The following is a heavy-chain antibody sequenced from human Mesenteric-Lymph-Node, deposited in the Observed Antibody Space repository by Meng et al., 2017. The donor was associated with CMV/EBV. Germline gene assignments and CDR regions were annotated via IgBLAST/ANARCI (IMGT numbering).Heavy chain of an antibody. CDR1: GYAFTSYD. Sequence: ASVKVSCKASGYAFTSYDINWVRQATGQGLEWMGWMNPNSGNTGYAQKFQGRVTMTRNTSISTAYMELSSLRSDDTAVYYCARGNLYYYDSNDMGYWGQGTLVTVSS. V-gene: IGHV1-8*01. CDR2: MNPNSGNT. D-gene: IGHD3-16*01. J-gene: IGHJ4*02. CDR3: ARGNLYYYDSNDMGY.